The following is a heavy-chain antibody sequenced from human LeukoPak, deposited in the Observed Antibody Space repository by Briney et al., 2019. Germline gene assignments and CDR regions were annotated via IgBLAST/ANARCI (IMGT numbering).Heavy chain of an antibody. D-gene: IGHD5-24*01. J-gene: IGHJ4*02. CDR3: AKDFKFDGYNF. V-gene: IGHV3-53*05. CDR1: GFIVSSNY. Sequence: PGGSLRLSCAVSGFIVSSNYMTWVRQAPGKGLEWVSSLYSGGNTYYAESVRGRFTVSRDNSKNTLYLQMDSLRAEDTAVYYCAKDFKFDGYNFGGQGTLVTVSS. CDR2: LYSGGNT.